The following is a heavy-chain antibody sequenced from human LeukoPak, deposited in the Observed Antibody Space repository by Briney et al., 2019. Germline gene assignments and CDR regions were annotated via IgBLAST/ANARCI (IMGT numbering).Heavy chain of an antibody. D-gene: IGHD6-19*01. Sequence: GGSPRLSCAASGFTFSSYGMHWVRQAPGKGLEWVAFIRYDGSNKYYADSVKGRFTISRDNSKNTMYLQMNSLRAEDTAVYYCGKDHGVWYPLYFQHGSQRTSVTASS. CDR2: IRYDGSNK. CDR3: GKDHGVWYPLYFQH. J-gene: IGHJ1*01. CDR1: GFTFSSYG. V-gene: IGHV3-30*02.